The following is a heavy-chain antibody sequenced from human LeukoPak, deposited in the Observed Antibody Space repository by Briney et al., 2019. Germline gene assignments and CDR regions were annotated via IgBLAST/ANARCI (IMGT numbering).Heavy chain of an antibody. V-gene: IGHV3-30-3*01. CDR2: TSVDGSNK. CDR1: AFTFSNYA. CDR3: ARGGRLRYFDWAPDY. Sequence: GGSLRLSCVASAFTFSNYAMHWVRQAPGKGLEWVAVTSVDGSNKRYVDSMKGRFTISRDNSKNTLYLQMNSLRTDDTAVYYCARGGRLRYFDWAPDYWGQGTLVTVSS. D-gene: IGHD3-9*01. J-gene: IGHJ4*02.